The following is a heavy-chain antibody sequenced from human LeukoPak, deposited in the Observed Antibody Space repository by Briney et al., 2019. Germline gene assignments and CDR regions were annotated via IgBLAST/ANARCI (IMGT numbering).Heavy chain of an antibody. D-gene: IGHD3-10*01. V-gene: IGHV4-4*07. CDR3: ARESSGTYYNPLGYMDV. Sequence: SETLSLTCTVCGGSIRIYYWKWIRQPAGKGVEGIGRIFTSGITNYNPSLKRRVTISVDTSKNQFSLNLSSVTAADTAVYYCARESSGTYYNPLGYMDVWGKGTTVTVSS. CDR2: IFTSGIT. J-gene: IGHJ6*03. CDR1: GGSIRIYY.